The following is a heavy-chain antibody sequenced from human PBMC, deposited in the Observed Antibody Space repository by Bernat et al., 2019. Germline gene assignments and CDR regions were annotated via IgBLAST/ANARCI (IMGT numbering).Heavy chain of an antibody. CDR1: GYTFTSYA. D-gene: IGHD2-15*01. CDR2: INAGNGNT. J-gene: IGHJ2*01. CDR3: ARDVAPVVVVAATGGWYFDL. V-gene: IGHV1-3*01. Sequence: QVQLVQPGAVVKKPGASVKVSCKAPGYTFTSYAMHWVRQAPGQRLEWMGWINAGNGNTKYSQKFQGRVTITRDTSTSTAYMELSSLRYEDTAVYYCARDVAPVVVVAATGGWYFDLWGHGTLVTVSS.